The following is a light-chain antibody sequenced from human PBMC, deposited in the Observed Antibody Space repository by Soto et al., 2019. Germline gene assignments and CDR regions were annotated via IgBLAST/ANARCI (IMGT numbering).Light chain of an antibody. V-gene: IGKV1-39*01. CDR2: AAS. J-gene: IGKJ1*01. Sequence: DIQMTQSPSSLSASVRDSVIITCRASQNIRNYLNWYQQKPGRAPKILIYAASSLQSGVPSRFSGGGSGTDFTLTITSLQPEDFATYYCQQSYSSPWTFGQGTKVEIK. CDR1: QNIRNY. CDR3: QQSYSSPWT.